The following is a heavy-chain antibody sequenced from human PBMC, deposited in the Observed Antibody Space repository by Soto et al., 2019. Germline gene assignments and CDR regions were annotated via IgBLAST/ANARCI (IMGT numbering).Heavy chain of an antibody. CDR2: ISPGDSET. CDR3: ARRRLDAFDI. D-gene: IGHD6-25*01. J-gene: IGHJ3*02. V-gene: IGHV5-51*01. CDR1: GYSFTIYW. Sequence: PGESLKISCRASGYSFTIYWIGWVRQMPGKGLEWMGMISPGDSETRYSPSFQGQVTISADRSITTAHLQWSSLKASDNAMYYCARRRLDAFDIWGQGTMGTVSS.